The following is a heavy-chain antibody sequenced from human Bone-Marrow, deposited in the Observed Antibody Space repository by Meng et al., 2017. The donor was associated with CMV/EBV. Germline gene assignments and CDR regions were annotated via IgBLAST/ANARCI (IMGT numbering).Heavy chain of an antibody. Sequence: GGSLRLSCAASGLTFSRYAMHWVRQAPGKGLEYVSASSSNGGSTYYADSVKGRFTISRDNSKNTLYLQMGSLRAEDMAVYYWSRALAVGGNYYYYCMDGWAQGTTVTFSS. CDR3: SRALAVGGNYYYYCMDG. CDR2: SSSNGGST. D-gene: IGHD6-19*01. V-gene: IGHV3-64*02. CDR1: GLTFSRYA. J-gene: IGHJ6*01.